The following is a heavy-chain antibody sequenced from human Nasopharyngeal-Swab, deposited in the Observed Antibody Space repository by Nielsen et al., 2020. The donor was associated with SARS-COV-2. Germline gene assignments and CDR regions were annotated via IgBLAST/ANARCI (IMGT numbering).Heavy chain of an antibody. D-gene: IGHD6-13*01. CDR3: AQVGGSSSQQAELGYYYALHV. Sequence: SETLSLTCTVSGGSVSSGSYYWSWIRQPPGKGLEWIGYIYYSGSTNYNPSLKSRVTISVDTSKNQFSLKLSSVTASDTAVYYCAQVGGSSSQQAELGYYYALHVWGQGTTVTVSS. V-gene: IGHV4-61*01. J-gene: IGHJ6*02. CDR1: GGSVSSGSYY. CDR2: IYYSGST.